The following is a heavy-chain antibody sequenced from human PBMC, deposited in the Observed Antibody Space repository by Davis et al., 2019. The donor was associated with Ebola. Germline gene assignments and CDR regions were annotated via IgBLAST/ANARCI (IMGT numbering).Heavy chain of an antibody. CDR3: ARRNYYGSGSSYSHFDY. D-gene: IGHD3-10*01. Sequence: ASVKVSCKGSGYTFTNYWIGWVRQMPGKGLEWMGIIHPGDSDLRYSPSFQGRVSISVDKSISTAYLQWSSLGASDTAMYYCARRNYYGSGSSYSHFDYWGQGSLVTVSS. CDR2: IHPGDSDL. J-gene: IGHJ4*02. V-gene: IGHV5-51*01. CDR1: GYTFTNYW.